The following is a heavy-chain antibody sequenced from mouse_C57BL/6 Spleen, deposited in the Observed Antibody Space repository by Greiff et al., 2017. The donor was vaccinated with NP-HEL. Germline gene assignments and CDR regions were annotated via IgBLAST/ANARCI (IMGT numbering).Heavy chain of an antibody. CDR2: IFPGDGDI. V-gene: IGHV1-80*01. CDR1: GYAFSSYW. D-gene: IGHD1-1*01. CDR3: AREDGSTPMDY. J-gene: IGHJ4*01. Sequence: QVQLQQSGAELVKPGASVKISCKASGYAFSSYWMNWVKQTPGKGLEWIGQIFPGDGDINYNGKFKGKATLTADESSSTAYMQLSSLTSEDSAVYFCAREDGSTPMDYWGQGTSVTVSS.